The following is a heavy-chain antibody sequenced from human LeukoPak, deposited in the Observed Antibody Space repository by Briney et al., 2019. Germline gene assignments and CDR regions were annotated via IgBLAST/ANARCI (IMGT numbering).Heavy chain of an antibody. Sequence: SETLSLTCTGSGGSISSYYWSWIRQPAGKGLEWIGRIYTSGSTNYNPRLKSRVTMSVDTSKIQFSLKLSSVIAADQAVYYCARDYVDTAMVLYYYYYMDVWGKGTTVTVSS. CDR3: ARDYVDTAMVLYYYYYMDV. V-gene: IGHV4-4*07. J-gene: IGHJ6*03. CDR1: GGSISSYY. CDR2: IYTSGST. D-gene: IGHD5-18*01.